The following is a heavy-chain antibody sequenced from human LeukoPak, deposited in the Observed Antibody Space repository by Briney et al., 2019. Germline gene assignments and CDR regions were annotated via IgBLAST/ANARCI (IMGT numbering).Heavy chain of an antibody. CDR3: AKLKGSSGWFFRGYFDY. V-gene: IGHV3-23*01. Sequence: GGSLRLSCAASGFTFTNYAMSWARQAPGKGLEWVSAISDSGGSTYYADSVKGRFTIPRDNSKNTLYLQMNSLRAEDTAVYYCAKLKGSSGWFFRGYFDYWGPGTLVTVSS. CDR1: GFTFTNYA. CDR2: ISDSGGST. D-gene: IGHD6-19*01. J-gene: IGHJ4*02.